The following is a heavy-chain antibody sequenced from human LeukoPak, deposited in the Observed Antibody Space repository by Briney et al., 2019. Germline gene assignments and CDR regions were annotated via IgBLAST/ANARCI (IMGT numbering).Heavy chain of an antibody. J-gene: IGHJ3*02. V-gene: IGHV3-74*01. CDR3: ARVSLEGVGSAFDI. D-gene: IGHD1-26*01. CDR2: INSDGSSI. CDR1: GFTFSSYW. Sequence: GGSLRLSCAASGFTFSSYWMHWVRQAPGKGLVWVSRINSDGSSIRYADSVKGRFTISRDNAKNTVYLQMNSLRAEDTAMYYCARVSLEGVGSAFDIWGQGTMVTVSS.